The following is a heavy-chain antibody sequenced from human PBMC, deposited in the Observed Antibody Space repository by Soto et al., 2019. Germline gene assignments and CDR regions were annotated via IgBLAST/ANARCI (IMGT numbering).Heavy chain of an antibody. CDR3: AMVDIYVTTSPQDV. Sequence: QVQLVQSGAEVTNPGASVKVSCKTFGDSFTSYGICWERQAPEQRLEWMLWINTYNGNTNDAQNLQGRVTLTTDTSTSTAYMELRSLRSNDTAIYYCAMVDIYVTTSPQDVWGQGTTVTVSS. CDR2: INTYNGNT. D-gene: IGHD2-2*03. J-gene: IGHJ6*02. CDR1: GDSFTSYG. V-gene: IGHV1-18*01.